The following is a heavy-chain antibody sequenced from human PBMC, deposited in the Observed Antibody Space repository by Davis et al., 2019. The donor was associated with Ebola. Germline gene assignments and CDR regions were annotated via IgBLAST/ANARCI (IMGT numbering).Heavy chain of an antibody. CDR2: ISYDGTSK. D-gene: IGHD2-2*01. Sequence: PGGSLRLSCAASGFTFSNAWMSWVRQAPGKGLEWVALISYDGTSKFYADSVKGRFTISRENSKNTLYLHMNSLRDDDTAVYYCARPYCTSPSCTLSYFDYWGQGTLVTVSS. V-gene: IGHV3-30*03. CDR3: ARPYCTSPSCTLSYFDY. J-gene: IGHJ4*02. CDR1: GFTFSNAW.